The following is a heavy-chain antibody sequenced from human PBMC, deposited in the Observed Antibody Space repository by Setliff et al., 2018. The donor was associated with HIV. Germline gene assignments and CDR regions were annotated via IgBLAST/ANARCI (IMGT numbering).Heavy chain of an antibody. CDR1: GYTFTSYD. D-gene: IGHD2-2*01. J-gene: IGHJ6*03. CDR3: ARGAGDIVVVPAALRNYYYYYMDV. Sequence: GASVKVSCKASGYTFTSYDINWVRQATGQGLEWMGWMNPNSGNTGYAQKFQGRVTMTRNTSISTAYMELSSLRSEDTAVYYCARGAGDIVVVPAALRNYYYYYMDVWGKGTTVTVSS. V-gene: IGHV1-8*02. CDR2: MNPNSGNT.